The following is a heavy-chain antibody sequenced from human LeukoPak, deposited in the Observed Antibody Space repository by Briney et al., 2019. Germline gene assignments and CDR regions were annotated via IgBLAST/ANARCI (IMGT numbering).Heavy chain of an antibody. Sequence: ASVKVSCKASGGTFSSYAISWVRQAPGQGLEWMGGIIPIFGTANYAQKFQGRVTITADESTSTAYMELSSLRSEDTAVYYCARDQSKLAAAGVEAFDIWGQGTMVTVSS. CDR3: ARDQSKLAAAGVEAFDI. D-gene: IGHD6-13*01. CDR2: IIPIFGTA. CDR1: GGTFSSYA. V-gene: IGHV1-69*13. J-gene: IGHJ3*02.